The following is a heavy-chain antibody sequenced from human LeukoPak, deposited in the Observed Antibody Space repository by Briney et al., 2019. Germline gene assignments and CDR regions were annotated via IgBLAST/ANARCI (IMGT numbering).Heavy chain of an antibody. CDR3: AKDRGDIVIVPRRPSDY. D-gene: IGHD2-2*01. CDR2: IRYDGSNK. V-gene: IGHV3-30*02. J-gene: IGHJ4*02. CDR1: GFTFSSYG. Sequence: PGRSLRLSCAASGFTFSSYGMHWVRQAPGKGLEWVAFIRYDGSNKYYADSVKGRFTISRDNSKNTLYLQMNSLRAEDTAVYYCAKDRGDIVIVPRRPSDYWGQGTLVTVSS.